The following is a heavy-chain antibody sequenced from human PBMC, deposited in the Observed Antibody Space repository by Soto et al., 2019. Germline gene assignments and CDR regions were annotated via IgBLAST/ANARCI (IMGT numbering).Heavy chain of an antibody. V-gene: IGHV1-8*01. CDR2: MNPNSGNT. J-gene: IGHJ6*02. CDR1: GYTFTSYD. D-gene: IGHD2-2*01. Sequence: QVQLVQSGAEVKKPGASVKVSCKASGYTFTSYDINWVRQATGQGLEWMGWMNPNSGNTGYAQKFQGRVTMTRNTAKRTAYMELSSLISEDAAVYYCARGHSPHIALVPAAIGYYGRDVWGQGTTVTVSS. CDR3: ARGHSPHIALVPAAIGYYGRDV.